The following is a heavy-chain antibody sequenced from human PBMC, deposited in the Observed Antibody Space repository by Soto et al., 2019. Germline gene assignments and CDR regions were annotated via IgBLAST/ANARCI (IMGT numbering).Heavy chain of an antibody. Sequence: EVQLVESGGGLVQPGGSLRLSCAASGFTFSSYWMHWVRQAPGKGLVWVSRINSDGSSTSYADSVKGRFTISRDNAKNTLYLQLNSLRAEYTAVYACASLRTPMERGVILLGGFDPWGQGTLVTFSS. V-gene: IGHV3-74*01. CDR2: INSDGSST. CDR3: ASLRTPMERGVILLGGFDP. J-gene: IGHJ5*02. D-gene: IGHD3-10*01. CDR1: GFTFSSYW.